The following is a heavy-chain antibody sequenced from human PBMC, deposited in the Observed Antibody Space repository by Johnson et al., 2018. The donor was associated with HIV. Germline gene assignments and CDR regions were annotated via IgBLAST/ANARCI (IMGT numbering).Heavy chain of an antibody. J-gene: IGHJ3*02. CDR1: GFTFSSYA. V-gene: IGHV3-30*18. CDR2: ISYDGSEK. Sequence: QVQVVESGGGVVQPGRSLRLSCAASGFTFSSYAMHWVRQAPGKGLEWVAVISYDGSEKYYADSVKGRFNISRDNSKNTLYLQMNSLRAEDTALYYCAKSTQASIVRESGPYGAFDIWGQGTMVTVSS. D-gene: IGHD3-10*01. CDR3: AKSTQASIVRESGPYGAFDI.